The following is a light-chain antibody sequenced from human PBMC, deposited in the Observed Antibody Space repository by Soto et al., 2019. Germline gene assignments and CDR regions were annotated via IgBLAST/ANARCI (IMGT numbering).Light chain of an antibody. CDR2: DAS. CDR3: QQYAIPVCT. Sequence: QTPSSLSASVRNRGTMTCRASQGISNELGWYQQRPGKAPKVLIYDASTWQSGVPSRFSGSGFGTEFSLTISSLQPEDLAVYYCQQYAIPVCTFGQGTEVDIK. V-gene: IGKV1-17*01. CDR1: QGISNE. J-gene: IGKJ1*01.